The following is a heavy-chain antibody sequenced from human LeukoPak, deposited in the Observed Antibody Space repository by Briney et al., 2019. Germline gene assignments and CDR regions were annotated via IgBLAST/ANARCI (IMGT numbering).Heavy chain of an antibody. Sequence: ASVKVSCKASGYTFTGYYMHWVRQALGQGLEWMGWINPNSGGTNYAQKFQGWVTMTRDTSISTAYMELSRLRSDDTAVYYCARGGYCSGGSCYFFFDIWGQGTMVTVSS. CDR3: ARGGYCSGGSCYFFFDI. V-gene: IGHV1-2*04. D-gene: IGHD2-15*01. J-gene: IGHJ3*02. CDR2: INPNSGGT. CDR1: GYTFTGYY.